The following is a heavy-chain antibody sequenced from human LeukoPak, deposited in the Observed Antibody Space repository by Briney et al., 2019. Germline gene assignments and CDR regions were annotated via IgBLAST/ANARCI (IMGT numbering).Heavy chain of an antibody. J-gene: IGHJ4*02. CDR1: GGSISSYY. Sequence: PSETLSLTCTVSGGSISSYYWSWIRQPPGKGLEWIGYIYYSGSTNYNPSLKSRVTISVDTSKNQFSLKLSPVTAADTAVYYCARGRVAAAGTGFDYWGQGTLVTVSS. CDR2: IYYSGST. V-gene: IGHV4-59*01. D-gene: IGHD6-13*01. CDR3: ARGRVAAAGTGFDY.